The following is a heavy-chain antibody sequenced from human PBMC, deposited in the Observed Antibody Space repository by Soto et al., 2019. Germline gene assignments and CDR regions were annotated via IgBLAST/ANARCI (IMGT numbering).Heavy chain of an antibody. V-gene: IGHV3-30*18. D-gene: IGHD5-12*01. CDR2: ISYDGSNK. CDR1: GFTFSSYG. J-gene: IGHJ4*02. Sequence: GGSLRLSCAASGFTFSSYGMHWVRQAPGKGLEWVAVISYDGSNKYYAGSVKGRFTISRDNSKNTLYLQMNSLRAEDTAVYYCAKGYEEGFDYWGQGTLVTVSS. CDR3: AKGYEEGFDY.